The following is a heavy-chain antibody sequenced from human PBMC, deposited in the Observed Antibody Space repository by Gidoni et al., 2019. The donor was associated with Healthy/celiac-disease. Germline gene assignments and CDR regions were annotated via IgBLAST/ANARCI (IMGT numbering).Heavy chain of an antibody. Sequence: QVQLQESGPGLVKPSETLSLTCTDSGGSISSYYWSWIRQHPGKGLEWIGYIYYSGSTNYNPSLKSRVTISVDTSKNQFSLKLSSVTAADTAVYYCARGGCISTSCQGGWFDPWGQGTLVTVSS. CDR2: IYYSGST. CDR3: ARGGCISTSCQGGWFDP. J-gene: IGHJ5*02. CDR1: GGSISSYY. V-gene: IGHV4-59*01. D-gene: IGHD2-2*01.